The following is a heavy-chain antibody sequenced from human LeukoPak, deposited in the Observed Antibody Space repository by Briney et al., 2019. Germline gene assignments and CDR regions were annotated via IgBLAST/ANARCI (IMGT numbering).Heavy chain of an antibody. CDR3: ARDGTTVTTGFDY. CDR2: ISGSGGST. CDR1: GFTFSSYG. D-gene: IGHD4-17*01. V-gene: IGHV3-23*01. Sequence: GGSLRLSCAASGFTFSSYGMSWVRQAPGKGLEWVSAISGSGGSTYYADSVKGRFTISRDNSKNTLYLQMNSLRAEDTAVYYCARDGTTVTTGFDYWGQGTLVTVSS. J-gene: IGHJ4*02.